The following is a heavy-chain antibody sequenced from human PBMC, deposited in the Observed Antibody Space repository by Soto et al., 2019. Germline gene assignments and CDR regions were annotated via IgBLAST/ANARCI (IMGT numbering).Heavy chain of an antibody. D-gene: IGHD3-9*01. CDR1: GYSFTSYW. CDR2: IDPSDSYT. V-gene: IGHV5-10-1*01. Sequence: PGESLKISCKGSGYSFTSYWISWVRQMPGKGLEWMGRIDPSDSYTNYSPSFQGHVTISADKSFSTAYLQWSSLKASDTAMYYCARDIPRDSFYYGMDVWGQGTTVTVS. CDR3: ARDIPRDSFYYGMDV. J-gene: IGHJ6*02.